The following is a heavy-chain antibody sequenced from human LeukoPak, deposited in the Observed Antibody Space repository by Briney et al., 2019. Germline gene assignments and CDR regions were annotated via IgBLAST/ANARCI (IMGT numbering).Heavy chain of an antibody. CDR1: GGSISSGDYY. Sequence: SQTLSLTCTVSGGSISSGDYYWSWIRQPPGKGLEWIGYIYYSGSTYYNPSLKSRVTISVDTSKNQFSLKLSSLTAADTAVYYCARVCGSYNGGCLAFDIWGQGTMVTVSS. J-gene: IGHJ3*02. V-gene: IGHV4-30-4*08. CDR2: IYYSGST. CDR3: ARVCGSYNGGCLAFDI. D-gene: IGHD1-26*01.